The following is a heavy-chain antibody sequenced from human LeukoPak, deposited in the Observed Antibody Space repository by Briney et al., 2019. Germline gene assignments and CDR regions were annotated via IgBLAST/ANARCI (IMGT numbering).Heavy chain of an antibody. V-gene: IGHV3-30-3*01. Sequence: GGSLRLSCAASGFTFTNAWMGWVRQAPGKGLEWVALILYDGSNKYYAESVKGRFTISRDNSKNTLYLQMSTLRPEDTAMYYCARDQGYTYGHSFDYWGQGTLVTASS. CDR2: ILYDGSNK. CDR3: ARDQGYTYGHSFDY. J-gene: IGHJ4*02. D-gene: IGHD5-18*01. CDR1: GFTFTNAW.